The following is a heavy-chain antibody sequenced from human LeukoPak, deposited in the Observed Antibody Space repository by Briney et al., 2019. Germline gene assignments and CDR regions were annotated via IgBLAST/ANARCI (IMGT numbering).Heavy chain of an antibody. V-gene: IGHV3-7*01. Sequence: GGSLRLSCAASGPRVSSCWRSWVRRGPGEGLGRVANINQGGHPVNYVDSVKGRVSISRDNANNALFLQMHSLRFEDTAIYYCATTFPYCGDGTCKLGGQEAQVTVSS. CDR2: INQGGHPV. D-gene: IGHD2-15*01. J-gene: IGHJ4*02. CDR1: GPRVSSCW. CDR3: ATTFPYCGDGTCKL.